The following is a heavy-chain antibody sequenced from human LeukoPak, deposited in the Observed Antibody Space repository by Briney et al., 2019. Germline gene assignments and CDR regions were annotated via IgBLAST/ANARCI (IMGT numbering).Heavy chain of an antibody. J-gene: IGHJ4*02. CDR1: GFAFSGYA. CDR2: IGARGDVT. CDR3: AKVHYTASFPGSFPGRNYFDS. V-gene: IGHV3-23*01. D-gene: IGHD1-26*01. Sequence: PGGSLRLSCTVSGFAFSGYAMSWVRQAPGKGPEWVSSIGARGDVTYSADSVKGRFTISRDNSKRTLFLQMNSLRAEDTAVYYCAKVHYTASFPGSFPGRNYFDSWGQGSQVTASS.